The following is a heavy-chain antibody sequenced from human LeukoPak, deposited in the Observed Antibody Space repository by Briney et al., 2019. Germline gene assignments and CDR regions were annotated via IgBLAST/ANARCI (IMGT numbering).Heavy chain of an antibody. V-gene: IGHV3-23*01. CDR3: AKDGYWDQHCNRAFDY. CDR1: GFTFSSYA. D-gene: IGHD2-2*03. CDR2: ISGSGGST. J-gene: IGHJ4*02. Sequence: GASLRLSCAASGFTFSSYAMSWVRQAPGKGLEWVSAISGSGGSTYYADSVKGRFTISRDNSKNTLYLQMNSLRAEDTAVYYCAKDGYWDQHCNRAFDYWGQGTLVTVSS.